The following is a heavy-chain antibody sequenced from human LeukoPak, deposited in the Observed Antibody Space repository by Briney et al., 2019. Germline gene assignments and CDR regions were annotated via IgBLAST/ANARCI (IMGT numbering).Heavy chain of an antibody. D-gene: IGHD1-1*01. CDR1: GFTLSSYE. Sequence: PGGSLRLSCAASGFTLSSYEMKWVRQAPGKGLEWVSYISSSGRIIYYADSVKGRFTISRDNAKNSLYLQMNSLRAEDTAVYYCARDQGTSTTAPKRKGRFDPWGQGTLVTVSS. V-gene: IGHV3-48*03. CDR3: ARDQGTSTTAPKRKGRFDP. J-gene: IGHJ5*02. CDR2: ISSSGRII.